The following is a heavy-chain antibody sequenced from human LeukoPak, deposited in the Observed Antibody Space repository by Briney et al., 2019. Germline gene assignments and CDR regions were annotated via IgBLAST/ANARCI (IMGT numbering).Heavy chain of an antibody. D-gene: IGHD1-1*01. CDR1: GYTFTSYG. CDR2: ISAYNGNT. J-gene: IGHJ3*02. Sequence: ASVKVSCKASGYTFTSYGISWVRQAPGQGLEWMGWISAYNGNTNYAQKLQGRVTMTTDTSTSTAYMELRSLRSDDTAVYYCARDLRYNWNDVRPAFDIWGQGTMVTVSP. CDR3: ARDLRYNWNDVRPAFDI. V-gene: IGHV1-18*01.